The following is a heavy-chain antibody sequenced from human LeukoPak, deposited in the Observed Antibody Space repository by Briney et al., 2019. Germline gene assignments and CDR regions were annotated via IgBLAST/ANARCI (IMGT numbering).Heavy chain of an antibody. J-gene: IGHJ3*02. CDR2: ISGSGGST. Sequence: GGSLRLSCAASGFTFSSYGMSWVRQAPGKGLEWVSAISGSGGSTYYADSVKGRFTISRDNSKNTLYLQMNSLRAEDTAVYYCARDLYCSSTSCWLRAFDIWGQGTMVTVSS. CDR3: ARDLYCSSTSCWLRAFDI. D-gene: IGHD2-2*01. CDR1: GFTFSSYG. V-gene: IGHV3-23*01.